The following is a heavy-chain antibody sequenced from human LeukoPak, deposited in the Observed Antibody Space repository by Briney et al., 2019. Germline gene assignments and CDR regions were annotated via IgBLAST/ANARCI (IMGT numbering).Heavy chain of an antibody. Sequence: SETLSLTCTVSGGSISSSSYYWGWIRQPPGKGLGWIGSIYYSGSTYYNPSLKSRVTISVDTSKNQFSLKLSSVTAADTAVYYCARDKGADWFDPWGQGTLVTVSS. D-gene: IGHD3-16*01. CDR1: GGSISSSSYY. CDR3: ARDKGADWFDP. J-gene: IGHJ5*02. CDR2: IYYSGST. V-gene: IGHV4-39*07.